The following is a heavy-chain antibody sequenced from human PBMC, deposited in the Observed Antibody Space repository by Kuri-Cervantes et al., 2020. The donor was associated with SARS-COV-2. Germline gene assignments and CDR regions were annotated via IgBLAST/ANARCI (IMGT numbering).Heavy chain of an antibody. CDR3: ARAKIPAAIRSGANWFDP. CDR1: GDSISNTNYY. D-gene: IGHD2-2*02. J-gene: IGHJ5*02. V-gene: IGHV4-39*07. CDR2: VSYSGSA. Sequence: ESLKISCTVSGDSISNTNYYWGWIRQPPGKGLEWIGSVSYSGSAYYNPSLKSRVTISVDTSKNQFSLKLSSVTAADTAVYYCARAKIPAAIRSGANWFDPWGQGTLVTVSS.